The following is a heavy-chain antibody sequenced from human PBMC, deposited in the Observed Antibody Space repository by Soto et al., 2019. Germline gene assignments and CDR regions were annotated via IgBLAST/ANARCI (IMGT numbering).Heavy chain of an antibody. V-gene: IGHV4-4*02. CDR3: AAAEISGFYESENAYYYYGMDV. CDR2: IYHSGST. Sequence: SETLSLTCAVSSGSISSSNWWSWVRQPPGKGLEWIGEIYHSGSTNYNPSLKSRVTISVDKSKNQFSLKLSSVTAADTAVYYCAAAEISGFYESENAYYYYGMDVWRQGTTVTVSS. CDR1: SGSISSSNW. D-gene: IGHD5-12*01. J-gene: IGHJ6*02.